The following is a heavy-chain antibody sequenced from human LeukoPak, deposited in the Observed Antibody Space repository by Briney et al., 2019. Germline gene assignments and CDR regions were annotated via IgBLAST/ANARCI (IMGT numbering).Heavy chain of an antibody. CDR2: INHSGST. CDR3: AREGDRVDAFDI. D-gene: IGHD2-21*02. CDR1: GGSFSGYY. Sequence: SSETLSLTCAVYGGSFSGYYWSWIRQPPGKGLEWIGEINHSGSTNYNPSLKSRVTISVDTSKNQFSLKLSSVTAADTAVYYCAREGDRVDAFDIWGQGTMVTVSS. V-gene: IGHV4-34*01. J-gene: IGHJ3*02.